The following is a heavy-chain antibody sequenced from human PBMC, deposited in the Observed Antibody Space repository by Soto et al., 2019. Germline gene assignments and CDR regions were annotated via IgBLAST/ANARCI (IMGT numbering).Heavy chain of an antibody. D-gene: IGHD1-26*01. V-gene: IGHV1-18*01. J-gene: IGHJ3*01. CDR1: GYTFINYG. CDR2: LSAYNGDT. Sequence: QVQLVPSGAEVQKPGASVRVSCKTSGYTFINYGITWVRQAPGQGLEWMGWLSAYNGDTSSSEKLQDRFTMTTDTSTNTVYMDLRSLTSDDTAVYYCARWSAIVGGAEALDVWGQGTMVIVSS. CDR3: ARWSAIVGGAEALDV.